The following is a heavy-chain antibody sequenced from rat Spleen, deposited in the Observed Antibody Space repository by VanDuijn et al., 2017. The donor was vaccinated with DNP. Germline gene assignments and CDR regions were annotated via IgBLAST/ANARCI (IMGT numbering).Heavy chain of an antibody. V-gene: IGHV5-20*01. CDR3: TTAGRMGYVGYYFDY. D-gene: IGHD1-7*01. CDR2: ISNTGDNT. Sequence: EVQLVESGGGLVQPGRSLKLSCAASGFTFSDYNMAWVRQAPKKGLEWVESISNTGDNTYYSDSVKGRFTISRDNAKSSLYLQMDSLRSEDTATYYCTTAGRMGYVGYYFDYWGQGVMVTVSS. CDR1: GFTFSDYN. J-gene: IGHJ2*01.